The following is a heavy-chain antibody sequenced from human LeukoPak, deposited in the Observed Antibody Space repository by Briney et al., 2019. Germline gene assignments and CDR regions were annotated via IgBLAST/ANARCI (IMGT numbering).Heavy chain of an antibody. CDR3: ARLFRVGGTPTTYFYYYYMDV. J-gene: IGHJ6*03. CDR1: GGSISSYY. CDR2: IYTSGAA. Sequence: PSETLSLTCSVSGGSISSYYWSWLRQPPGKGLEWIGYIYTSGAANYNPSLESRVTISVATSKNQFSLHLRSVTAADTAIYYCARLFRVGGTPTTYFYYYYMDVWGKGATVTVSS. V-gene: IGHV4-4*08. D-gene: IGHD2-21*01.